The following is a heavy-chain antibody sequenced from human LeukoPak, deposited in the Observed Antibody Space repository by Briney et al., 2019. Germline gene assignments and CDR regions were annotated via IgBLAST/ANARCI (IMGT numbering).Heavy chain of an antibody. CDR1: GFTFSSYS. CDR2: ISSSSSYI. Sequence: GGSLRLSCAASGFTFSSYSMNWVRQAPGKGLEWVSSISSSSSYIYYADSVKGRFTISRDSAKNSLYLQMNSLRAEDTAVYYCARDLVAAAGTEGFDYWGQGTLVTVSS. V-gene: IGHV3-21*01. J-gene: IGHJ4*02. D-gene: IGHD6-13*01. CDR3: ARDLVAAAGTEGFDY.